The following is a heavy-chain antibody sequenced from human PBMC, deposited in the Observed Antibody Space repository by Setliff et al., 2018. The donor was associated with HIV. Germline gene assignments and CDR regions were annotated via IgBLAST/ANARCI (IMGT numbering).Heavy chain of an antibody. CDR2: INPSGEST. Sequence: GASVKVSCKASGYTLSNYYMHWVRRAPGQGLEWMGIINPSGESTTYAQRFQGRVTMTTDRSTSTVYMELSSLRSEDTAVYYCARDRGDLSLAYYLYYGMDVWGQGTTVTVSS. V-gene: IGHV1-46*01. D-gene: IGHD3-10*01. J-gene: IGHJ6*02. CDR1: GYTLSNYY. CDR3: ARDRGDLSLAYYLYYGMDV.